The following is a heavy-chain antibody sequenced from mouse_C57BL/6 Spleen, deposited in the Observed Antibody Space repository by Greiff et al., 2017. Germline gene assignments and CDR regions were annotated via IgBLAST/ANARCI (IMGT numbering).Heavy chain of an antibody. CDR3: ARNSNYVLDY. V-gene: IGHV1-80*01. CDR2: IYPGDGDT. D-gene: IGHD2-5*01. J-gene: IGHJ2*01. Sequence: LQQSGASVKISCKASGYAFSSYWMNWVKQRPGKGLEWIGQIYPGDGDTNYNGKFKGKATLTADKSSSTAYMQLSSLTSEDSAVYFCARNSNYVLDYWGQGTTLTVSS. CDR1: GYAFSSYW.